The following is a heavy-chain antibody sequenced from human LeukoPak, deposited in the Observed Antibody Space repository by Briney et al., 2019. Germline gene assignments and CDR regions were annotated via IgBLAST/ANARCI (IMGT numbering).Heavy chain of an antibody. V-gene: IGHV4-59*01. J-gene: IGHJ4*02. Sequence: SETLSLTCTVSGGSISSSYWSWIRQSPGKGLEWIGYIYYSGSTNYNPSLKSRVTISVDTSKNQFSLKLSSVTAADTAVYYCARDGYRNGYVFDYWGQGTLVTVSS. CDR1: GGSISSSY. CDR2: IYYSGST. CDR3: ARDGYRNGYVFDY. D-gene: IGHD5-18*01.